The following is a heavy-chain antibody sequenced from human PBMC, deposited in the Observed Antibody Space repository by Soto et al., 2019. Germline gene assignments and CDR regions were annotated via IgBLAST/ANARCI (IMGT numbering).Heavy chain of an antibody. Sequence: GGSLRLSCAASGFTFISFDMNWVRQAPGKGLEWVSSITSSSNYIYYADSVNGRFPISRDNAENSLYLQMSSLRAEDTAVYFYARRTTMSFHFWGRGTLVTVSS. D-gene: IGHD3-10*02. J-gene: IGHJ4*02. CDR2: ITSSSNYI. CDR3: ARRTTMSFHF. V-gene: IGHV3-21*01. CDR1: GFTFISFD.